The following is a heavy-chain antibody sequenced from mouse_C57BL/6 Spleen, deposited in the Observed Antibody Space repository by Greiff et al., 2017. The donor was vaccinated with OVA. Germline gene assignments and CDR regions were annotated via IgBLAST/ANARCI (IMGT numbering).Heavy chain of an antibody. Sequence: VQLQQSGPELVKPGASVKLSCKASGYTFTDYNMHWVKQSPGQSLEWIGFINPNNGGTSYNQKFKGKATLTVNKSSSTAYMELRSLTSEDSAVYDCARDGYYGDYAMGYWGQRTSVTGSS. V-gene: IGHV1-22*01. CDR3: ARDGYYGDYAMGY. J-gene: IGHJ4*01. D-gene: IGHD2-3*01. CDR1: GYTFTDYN. CDR2: INPNNGGT.